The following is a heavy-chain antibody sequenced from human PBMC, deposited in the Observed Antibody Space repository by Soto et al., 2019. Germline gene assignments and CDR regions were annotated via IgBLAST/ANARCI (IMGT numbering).Heavy chain of an antibody. D-gene: IGHD3-10*01. V-gene: IGHV4-31*03. CDR1: GGSISSGGYY. CDR3: ARDGGSGSYYSYY. Sequence: PSETLSLTCTVSGGSISSGGYYWSWIRQHPGKGLEWIGYIYYSGSTYYNPSLKSRVTISVDTSKNQFSLKLSSVTAADTAVYYCARDGGSGSYYSYYWGQGTLVTVSS. CDR2: IYYSGST. J-gene: IGHJ4*02.